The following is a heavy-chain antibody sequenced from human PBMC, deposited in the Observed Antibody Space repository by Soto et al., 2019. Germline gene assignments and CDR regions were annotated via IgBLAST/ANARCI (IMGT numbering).Heavy chain of an antibody. Sequence: QVQLQESGPGLVKPSETLSLTCTVSGDSISSYYWSWIRQPPGKGLEWIGYIYYSGSTNYNPSLKSRVTISVDTSKNQFSLKLSSVTAADTAVYYCARHNHGDYGLDYWGQGTLVTVSS. CDR2: IYYSGST. V-gene: IGHV4-59*08. CDR3: ARHNHGDYGLDY. D-gene: IGHD4-17*01. CDR1: GDSISSYY. J-gene: IGHJ4*02.